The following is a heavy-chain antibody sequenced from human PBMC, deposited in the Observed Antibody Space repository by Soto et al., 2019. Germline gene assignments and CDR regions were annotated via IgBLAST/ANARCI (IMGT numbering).Heavy chain of an antibody. D-gene: IGHD1-26*01. Sequence: QVQLVQSGAEVKKPGASVKVSCKASGYTFTSYAMHWVRQAPGQRLEWMGWINAGNGNTKYSQKFQGRVTITRHTSASPAYMELSSLRAEDTAVYYCERALLEIGGAYDCWGQGTLVSVCS. CDR2: INAGNGNT. CDR1: GYTFTSYA. V-gene: IGHV1-3*01. J-gene: IGHJ4*02. CDR3: ERALLEIGGAYDC.